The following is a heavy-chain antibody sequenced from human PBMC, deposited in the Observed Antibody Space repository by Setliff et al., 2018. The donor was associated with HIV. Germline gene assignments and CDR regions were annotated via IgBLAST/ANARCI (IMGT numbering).Heavy chain of an antibody. J-gene: IGHJ4*02. Sequence: PSETLSLTCIVSGGAMKNFYWSWLRQAPGKRLEWIGHIHYSGTVNKNPSLNSRFNISIDTSKNEFSLMLTAVTPADTAVYYCARGSGHSGFDLNFDYWGRGTLVTVSS. V-gene: IGHV4-59*01. CDR3: ARGSGHSGFDLNFDY. CDR2: IHYSGTV. D-gene: IGHD5-12*01. CDR1: GGAMKNFY.